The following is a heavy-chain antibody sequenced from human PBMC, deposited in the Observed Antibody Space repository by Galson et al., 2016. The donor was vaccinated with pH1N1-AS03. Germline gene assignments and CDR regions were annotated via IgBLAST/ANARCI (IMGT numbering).Heavy chain of an antibody. J-gene: IGHJ4*02. CDR2: IFWVAEP. CDR1: GFSLSTGGVH. D-gene: IGHD2-8*01. CDR3: ARSTHVNEGLDY. Sequence: PTLVKPTQTLTLTCTFSGFSLSTGGVHVAWIRQPPGKALEWLALIFWVAEPRYSQSLRSRLTITKDTAKNQVVLTMTNMDPADTGTYYCARSTHVNEGLDYWGQGTLVTVSS. V-gene: IGHV2-5*02.